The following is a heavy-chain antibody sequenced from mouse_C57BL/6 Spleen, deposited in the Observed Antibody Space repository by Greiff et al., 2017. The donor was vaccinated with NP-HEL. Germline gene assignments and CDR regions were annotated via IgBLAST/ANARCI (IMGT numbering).Heavy chain of an antibody. D-gene: IGHD2-3*01. CDR3: ASPFYDGYYVGYYFDY. Sequence: EVQLQQSGAELVKPGASVKLSCTASGFNIKDYYMHWVKQRTEQGLEWIGRIDPEDGETKYAPKFQGKATITADTYSNTAYLQLSSLTAEDTAVYYCASPFYDGYYVGYYFDYWGQGTTLTVSS. CDR2: IDPEDGET. CDR1: GFNIKDYY. J-gene: IGHJ2*01. V-gene: IGHV14-2*01.